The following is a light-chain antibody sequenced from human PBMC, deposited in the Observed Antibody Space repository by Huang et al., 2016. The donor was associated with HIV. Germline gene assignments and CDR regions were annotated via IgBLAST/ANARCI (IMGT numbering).Light chain of an antibody. CDR2: DAS. J-gene: IGKJ4*01. V-gene: IGKV3-11*01. Sequence: EIVLTQSPATLSFFPGQRVSLSCRASQNINTHLAWYQQRPGQPPRLLIYDASSRVPGVAARFSGGGSGTDCTLTISSLESEDFATYYCQQRVNGLTFGGGTKV. CDR1: QNINTH. CDR3: QQRVNGLT.